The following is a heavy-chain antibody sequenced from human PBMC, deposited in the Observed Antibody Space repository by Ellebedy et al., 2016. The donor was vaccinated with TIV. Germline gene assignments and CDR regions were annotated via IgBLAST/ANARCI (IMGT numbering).Heavy chain of an antibody. J-gene: IGHJ4*02. CDR3: ARGLRHQWELLPRFDY. D-gene: IGHD1-26*01. Sequence: AASVKVSCKASGYTFTSYAMHWVRQAPGQGLEWMGIINPSGGSTSYAQKFQGRVTMTRDTSTSTVYMELSSLRSEDTAVYYCARGLRHQWELLPRFDYWGQGTLVTVSS. CDR1: GYTFTSYA. CDR2: INPSGGST. V-gene: IGHV1-46*01.